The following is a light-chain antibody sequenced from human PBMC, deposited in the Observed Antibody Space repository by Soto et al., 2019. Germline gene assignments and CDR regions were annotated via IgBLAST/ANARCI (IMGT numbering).Light chain of an antibody. J-gene: IGKJ1*01. CDR1: QSMSSY. Sequence: RRASQSMSSYLNWYQQKQGTAPKLLIYAASNLQSGVPSRFICSEYKTAYMLAINCLQSGDFATYYCQHSYRTAGTFGQGTKVDIK. CDR3: QHSYRTAGT. V-gene: IGKV1-39*01. CDR2: AAS.